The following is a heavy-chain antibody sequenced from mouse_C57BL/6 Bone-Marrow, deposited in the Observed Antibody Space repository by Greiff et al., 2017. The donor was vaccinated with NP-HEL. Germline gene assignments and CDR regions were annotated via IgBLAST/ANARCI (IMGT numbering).Heavy chain of an antibody. CDR2: IYPGSGNT. CDR3: ARAGRLRRGFAY. D-gene: IGHD2-4*01. CDR1: GYTFTDYY. V-gene: IGHV1-76*01. J-gene: IGHJ3*01. Sequence: VHLVESGAELVRPGASVKLSCKASGYTFTDYYINWVKQRPGQGLEWIGRIYPGSGNTYYNEKFKGKATLTAEKSSSTAYMQRSSLTYEDSAVDFGARAGRLRRGFAYWGQGTLVTVSA.